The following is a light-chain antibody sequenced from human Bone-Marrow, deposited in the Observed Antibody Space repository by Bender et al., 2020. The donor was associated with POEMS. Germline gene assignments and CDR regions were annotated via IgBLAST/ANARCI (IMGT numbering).Light chain of an antibody. CDR1: RSDIGTYSF. V-gene: IGLV2-14*02. Sequence: QSALTQPASVSGSPGQSITISCSGTRSDIGTYSFVSWYQQHPGKAPKLMIYDVSNRPSGVSNRFSGSKSGNTASLTISGLQAEDEADYYCSSYTSSSSWVFGGGTKLTVL. J-gene: IGLJ3*02. CDR3: SSYTSSSSWV. CDR2: DVS.